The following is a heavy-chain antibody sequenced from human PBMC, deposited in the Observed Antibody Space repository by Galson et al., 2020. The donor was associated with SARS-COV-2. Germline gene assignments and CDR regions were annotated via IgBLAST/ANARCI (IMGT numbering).Heavy chain of an antibody. D-gene: IGHD3-16*01. J-gene: IGHJ4*02. CDR1: GFTFSSYW. CDR3: ARGDMRNDYFDY. CDR2: IYSEGSST. Sequence: ALHGESLKISCAASGFTFSSYWMHWVRHAPGKGLVWVSRIYSEGSSTSYADSVKGRFTISGDNAKNTLYLQMNSLRAEDTAVYYCARGDMRNDYFDYWGQGTLVTVSS. V-gene: IGHV3-74*01.